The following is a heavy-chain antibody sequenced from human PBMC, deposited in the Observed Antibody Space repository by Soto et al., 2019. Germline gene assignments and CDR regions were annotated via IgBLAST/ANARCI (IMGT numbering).Heavy chain of an antibody. CDR2: IYHSGST. D-gene: IGHD6-6*01. CDR1: GGSISSSNW. CDR3: ARSAARHPLFDY. J-gene: IGHJ4*02. Sequence: PSETLSLTCAVSGGSISSSNWWSWVRQPPGKGLEWIGEIYHSGSTNYNPSLKSRVTISVDKPKNQFSLKLSSVTAADTAVYYCARSAARHPLFDYWGQGTLVTVSS. V-gene: IGHV4-4*02.